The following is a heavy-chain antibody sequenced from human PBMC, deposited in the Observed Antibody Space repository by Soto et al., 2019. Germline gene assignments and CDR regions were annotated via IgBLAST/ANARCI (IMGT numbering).Heavy chain of an antibody. D-gene: IGHD6-19*01. J-gene: IGHJ3*02. Sequence: PGGSLRLSCAASGFTFSTYAMSWVRQAPGKGLEWASGISGSGGSAYYADSVKGRFTISRDNSKNTLYLQMNSLRAEDTAVYYCAGSSGWYRAFGIWGQGTMVTVSS. V-gene: IGHV3-23*01. CDR1: GFTFSTYA. CDR3: AGSSGWYRAFGI. CDR2: ISGSGGSA.